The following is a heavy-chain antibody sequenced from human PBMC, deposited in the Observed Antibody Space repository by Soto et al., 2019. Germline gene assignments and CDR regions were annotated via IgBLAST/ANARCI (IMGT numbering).Heavy chain of an antibody. CDR2: IWNDGSNK. CDR1: GFIFGRFG. V-gene: IGHV3-33*01. CDR3: ARDHESGFGHSVPAGFDY. D-gene: IGHD3-3*01. J-gene: IGHJ4*02. Sequence: QVQLVESGGGVVQPGRSLKLSCAASGFIFGRFGMHWVRQPPGKGLEWVAVIWNDGSNKLYADSVQGRFTISRDNSKNTLYLEMDSLRAEDTAVYYCARDHESGFGHSVPAGFDYWGQGTLVTVSS.